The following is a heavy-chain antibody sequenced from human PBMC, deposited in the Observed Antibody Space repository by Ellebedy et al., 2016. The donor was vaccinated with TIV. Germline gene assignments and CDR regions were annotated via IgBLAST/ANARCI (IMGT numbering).Heavy chain of an antibody. CDR1: GFSFSDYY. J-gene: IGHJ4*02. CDR2: ISSSGSDT. Sequence: GESLKISCAASGFSFSDYYMSWNRQVPGTGLERLSYISSSGSDTNYADSVKGRFTISRDNAKNSLYLEMNSLKVEDTAVYYCARGQAVAGSHFDYWGQGTLVTVSS. D-gene: IGHD6-19*01. CDR3: ARGQAVAGSHFDY. V-gene: IGHV3-11*06.